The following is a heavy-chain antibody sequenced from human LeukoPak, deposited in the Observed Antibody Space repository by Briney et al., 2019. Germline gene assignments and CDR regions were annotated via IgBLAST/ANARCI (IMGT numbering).Heavy chain of an antibody. V-gene: IGHV3-74*01. D-gene: IGHD3-10*01. Sequence: GGSLRLSCAVSGFTFRNYLMHWVRQPPGQGLVWVSRINQDESRAYADSVKGRFTVSRDNAKNMLYLQLNGLRAEDTAVYFCGRGGVGIDVWGQGTTVIVSS. CDR3: GRGGVGIDV. J-gene: IGHJ3*01. CDR2: INQDESRA. CDR1: GFTFRNYL.